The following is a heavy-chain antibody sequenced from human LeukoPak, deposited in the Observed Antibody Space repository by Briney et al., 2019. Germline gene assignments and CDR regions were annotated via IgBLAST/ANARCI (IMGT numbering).Heavy chain of an antibody. CDR1: GFTFSSYG. Sequence: GGSLRLSCAASGFTFSSYGMHWVRQAPGRGLEWVSAISGSGGSTYYADSVKGRFTISRDNSKNTLYLQMNSLRAEDTAVYYCARVEGRFGVVIKYYFDYWGQGTLVTVSS. D-gene: IGHD3-3*01. V-gene: IGHV3-23*01. CDR2: ISGSGGST. J-gene: IGHJ4*02. CDR3: ARVEGRFGVVIKYYFDY.